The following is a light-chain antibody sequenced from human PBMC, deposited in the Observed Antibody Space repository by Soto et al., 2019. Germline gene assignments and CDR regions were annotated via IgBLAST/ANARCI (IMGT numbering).Light chain of an antibody. CDR2: DVS. Sequence: QSALTQPRSVSGSPGQSVTISCTGTSSDVGDYNYVSWYQQHPGKAPKVMIYDVSKRPSGVPDRFSGSKSGNTASLTISGLQAEDEGDYYCCSYAGSYTVVFGGGTKLTVL. CDR1: SSDVGDYNY. V-gene: IGLV2-11*01. J-gene: IGLJ2*01. CDR3: CSYAGSYTVV.